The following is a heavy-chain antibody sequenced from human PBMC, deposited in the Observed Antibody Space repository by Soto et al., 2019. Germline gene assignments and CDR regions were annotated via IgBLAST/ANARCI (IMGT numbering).Heavy chain of an antibody. Sequence: SETLSFTCAVSGYSISSGYYWGWIRQPPGKGLEWIGSIYHSGNTYYNPSLKSRVTISVDTSKNQFSLKLSSVTAADTAVYYCARDRGTYCGGDCFSGWAFDIWGQGTMVTVSS. CDR1: GYSISSGYY. J-gene: IGHJ3*02. V-gene: IGHV4-38-2*02. D-gene: IGHD2-21*02. CDR3: ARDRGTYCGGDCFSGWAFDI. CDR2: IYHSGNT.